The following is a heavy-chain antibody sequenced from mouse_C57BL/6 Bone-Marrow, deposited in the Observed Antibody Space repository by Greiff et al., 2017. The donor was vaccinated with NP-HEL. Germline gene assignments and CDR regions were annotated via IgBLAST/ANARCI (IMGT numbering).Heavy chain of an antibody. J-gene: IGHJ2*01. CDR1: GFNIKDDY. CDR3: TTEYYFDY. CDR2: IDPENGDT. Sequence: VQLQQSGAELVRPGASVKLSCTASGFNIKDDYMHWVKQRPEQGLEWIGWIDPENGDTEYASKFQGKATITADTSSNTAYLQLSSLTSEDTAGYYCTTEYYFDYWGQGTTLTVSS. V-gene: IGHV14-4*01.